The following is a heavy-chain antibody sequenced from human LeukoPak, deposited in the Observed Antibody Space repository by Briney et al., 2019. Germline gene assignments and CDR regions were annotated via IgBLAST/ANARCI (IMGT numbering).Heavy chain of an antibody. D-gene: IGHD3-3*01. J-gene: IGHJ4*02. CDR3: AKGRFRSVVITPFDY. CDR2: ISGSGGST. V-gene: IGHV3-23*01. CDR1: GFTFSNAW. Sequence: GGSLRLSCAASGFTFSNAWMSWVRQAPGKGLEWVSAISGSGGSTYYADSVKGRFTISRDNSKNTLYLQMNSLRAEDTAVYYCAKGRFRSVVITPFDYWGQGTLVTVSS.